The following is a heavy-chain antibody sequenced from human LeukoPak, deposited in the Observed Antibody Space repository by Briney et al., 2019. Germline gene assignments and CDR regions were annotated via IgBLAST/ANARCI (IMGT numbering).Heavy chain of an antibody. Sequence: SETLSLTCTVSGDSISSYYWSWIRQPPGKGLEWIGYIYYSGSTNYNPSLKSRVTISVDTSKNQFSLKLSSVTAADTAVYYCATHGAAVAGGFDPWGQGTLVTVSS. J-gene: IGHJ5*02. CDR3: ATHGAAVAGGFDP. CDR2: IYYSGST. D-gene: IGHD6-19*01. V-gene: IGHV4-59*01. CDR1: GDSISSYY.